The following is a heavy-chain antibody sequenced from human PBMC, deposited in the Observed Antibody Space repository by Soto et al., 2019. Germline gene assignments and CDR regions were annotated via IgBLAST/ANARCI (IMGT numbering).Heavy chain of an antibody. Sequence: PGGSLRLSCAVSGFTFSSYAMHWVRQAPGKGLEWVVVISYDGSNKYYADSVKGRFTISRDNSKNTLYLQMNSLRAEDTAVYYCAREGKNDFWSGYRNYYYYGMDVWGQGTTVTV. CDR1: GFTFSSYA. J-gene: IGHJ6*02. CDR2: ISYDGSNK. V-gene: IGHV3-30-3*01. D-gene: IGHD3-3*01. CDR3: AREGKNDFWSGYRNYYYYGMDV.